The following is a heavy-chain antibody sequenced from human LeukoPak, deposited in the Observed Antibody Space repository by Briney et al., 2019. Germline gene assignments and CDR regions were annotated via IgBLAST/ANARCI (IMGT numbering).Heavy chain of an antibody. CDR2: ISYDGGNK. D-gene: IGHD3-22*01. V-gene: IGHV3-30*18. CDR3: AKLITMIVVGGAFDI. J-gene: IGHJ3*02. Sequence: PGRSLRLSCAASGFTFSSYGMHWVRQAPGKGLEWVAVISYDGGNKYYADSVKGRFTISRDNSKNTLYLQMNSLRAEDTAVYYCAKLITMIVVGGAFDIWGQGTMVTVSS. CDR1: GFTFSSYG.